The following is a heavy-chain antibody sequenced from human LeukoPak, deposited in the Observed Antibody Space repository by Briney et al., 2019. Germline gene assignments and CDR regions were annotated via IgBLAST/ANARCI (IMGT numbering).Heavy chain of an antibody. J-gene: IGHJ6*03. CDR2: IIPILGIA. Sequence: SVKVSCKASEGTFSSYAISWVRQAPGQGLEWMGRIIPILGIANYAQKFQGRVTITADKSTSTAYMELSSLRSEDTAVYYCARDKGGSYYYYYYYMDVWGKGTTVTVSS. D-gene: IGHD1-26*01. V-gene: IGHV1-69*04. CDR3: ARDKGGSYYYYYYYMDV. CDR1: EGTFSSYA.